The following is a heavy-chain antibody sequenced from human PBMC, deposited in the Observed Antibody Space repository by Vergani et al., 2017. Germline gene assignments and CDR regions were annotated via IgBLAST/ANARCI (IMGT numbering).Heavy chain of an antibody. J-gene: IGHJ6*03. CDR3: ARTGTTRYYYYMDV. Sequence: QVQLQESGPGLVKPSETLALTCSVSGDSMNTYYWTWIRQPPGKGLEWIGYIYDSGDTKYNPSLKSRVTMSLDTSKNQFSLKLSSVTAADTAVYYCARTGTTRYYYYMDVWGKGTTVTVSS. V-gene: IGHV4-59*12. D-gene: IGHD1-1*01. CDR2: IYDSGDT. CDR1: GDSMNTYY.